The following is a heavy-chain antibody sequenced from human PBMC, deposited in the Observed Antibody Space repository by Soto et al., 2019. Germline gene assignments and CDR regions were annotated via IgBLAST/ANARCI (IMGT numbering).Heavy chain of an antibody. CDR3: ASWLKGPDIGNYYYGMDV. CDR1: GGAFSDYA. Sequence: QVQLVQSGAEVKKPGSSVKVSCKASGGAFSDYAFSWVRQAPGQGLEWLGGIMPIFRAPDYAQKFQGRVTITANKFTRTAYTEMNSLRAEDTAVYYCASWLKGPDIGNYYYGMDVWGQGTTVTVS. V-gene: IGHV1-69*14. CDR2: IMPIFRAP. D-gene: IGHD2-15*01. J-gene: IGHJ6*02.